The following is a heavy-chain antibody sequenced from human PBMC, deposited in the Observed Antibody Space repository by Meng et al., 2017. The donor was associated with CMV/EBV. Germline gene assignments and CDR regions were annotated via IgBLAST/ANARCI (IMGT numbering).Heavy chain of an antibody. CDR3: ARGLGWLLYYGMDV. J-gene: IGHJ6*02. Sequence: SETLSLTCAVYGGSFSGYYWSWIRQPPGKGLEWIGEINHSGSTNYNPSLKSRVTISVDTSKNQFSLKLSSVTAADTAVYHCARGLGWLLYYGMDVWGQGTTVTVSS. D-gene: IGHD3-3*01. V-gene: IGHV4-34*01. CDR2: INHSGST. CDR1: GGSFSGYY.